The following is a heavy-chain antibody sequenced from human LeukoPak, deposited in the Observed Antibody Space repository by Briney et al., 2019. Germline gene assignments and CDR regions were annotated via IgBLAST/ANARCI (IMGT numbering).Heavy chain of an antibody. CDR1: GYTFTSYG. CDR3: ARQITMIVVETTPYYYYYMDV. J-gene: IGHJ6*03. V-gene: IGHV1-18*01. D-gene: IGHD3-22*01. CDR2: ISAYNGNT. Sequence: ASVKVSCKASGYTFTSYGISWVRQAPGQGLEWMGWISAYNGNTNYAQKLQGRVTMTTDTSTSTAYMELRSLRSDDTAVYYCARQITMIVVETTPYYYYYMDVWGKGTTVTVSS.